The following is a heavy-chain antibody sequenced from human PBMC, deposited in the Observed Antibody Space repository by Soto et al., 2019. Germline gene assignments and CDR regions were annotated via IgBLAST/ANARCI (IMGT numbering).Heavy chain of an antibody. V-gene: IGHV4-30-4*01. CDR2: IYYTGKT. J-gene: IGHJ5*02. D-gene: IGHD2-2*01. CDR1: GDYIHVGGYY. CDR3: GSDLTSNANCIDP. Sequence: SETLSLTCSVSGDYIHVGGYYWTWIRQRPGEGLEWMGYIYYTGKTYYNPSLESRLTMSVDRSKNQFSLRLTSVTAADTAVYFCGSDLTSNANCIDPWGQGTLVTVSS.